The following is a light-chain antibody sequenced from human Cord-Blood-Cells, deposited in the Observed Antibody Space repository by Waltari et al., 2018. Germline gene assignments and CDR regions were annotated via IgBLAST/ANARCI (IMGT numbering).Light chain of an antibody. V-gene: IGKV4-1*01. CDR1: QSVLYSSNNKNY. CDR2: WAS. J-gene: IGKJ2*01. Sequence: DIVMTQSPDSLAVSLGERATINCKSSQSVLYSSNNKNYIAWYQQKPGQHPKLLIYWASTRESGVPDRFSGSGSGTDFTLTISSLQDEDVAVYYCQQYYSTPYTFGQGTKLEIK. CDR3: QQYYSTPYT.